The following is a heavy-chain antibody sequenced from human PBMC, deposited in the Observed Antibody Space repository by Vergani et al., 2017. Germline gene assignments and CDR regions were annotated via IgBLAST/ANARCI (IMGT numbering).Heavy chain of an antibody. CDR3: ARERNTYYYGSGSIDY. V-gene: IGHV3-11*06. CDR1: GFTFSDYY. J-gene: IGHJ4*02. D-gene: IGHD3-10*01. CDR2: ISSSSSYT. Sequence: QVQLVESGGGLVKPGGSLRLSCAASGFTFSDYYMSWIRQAPGKGLEWVSYISSSSSYTNYADSVKGRFTISRDNATNSLYLQMNSLRAEDTAVYYCARERNTYYYGSGSIDYWGQGTLVTVSS.